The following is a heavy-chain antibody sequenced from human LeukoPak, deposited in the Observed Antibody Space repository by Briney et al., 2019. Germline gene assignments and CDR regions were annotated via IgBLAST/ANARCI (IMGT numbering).Heavy chain of an antibody. D-gene: IGHD6-13*01. V-gene: IGHV3-33*01. CDR2: IWYDGSNE. J-gene: IGHJ4*02. CDR3: ARDISSGWYDY. CDR1: GFTFSSYG. Sequence: GGSLRLSCAASGFTFSSYGMHWVRQAPGKGLEWVAVIWYDGSNEYYADSVKGRFTISRDNSKNTLYLEMNSLRAEDTAVYYCARDISSGWYDYWGQGTLVTVSS.